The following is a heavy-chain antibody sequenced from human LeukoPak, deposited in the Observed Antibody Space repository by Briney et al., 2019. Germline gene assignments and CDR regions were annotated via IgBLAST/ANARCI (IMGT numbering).Heavy chain of an antibody. D-gene: IGHD1-26*01. Sequence: VASVKVSCKASGYTFTDYNIHWVRQAPGQGLEWMGWVTPGSGATDYAQQFQGRVTLTRDTSISTVYMEMNNLISDDTAVYYCARGAGARTYRRFDLWGQGTLVTVSS. J-gene: IGHJ4*02. CDR2: VTPGSGAT. CDR3: ARGAGARTYRRFDL. CDR1: GYTFTDYN. V-gene: IGHV1-2*02.